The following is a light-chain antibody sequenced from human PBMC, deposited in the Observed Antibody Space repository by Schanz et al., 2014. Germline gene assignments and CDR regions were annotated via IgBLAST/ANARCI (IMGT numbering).Light chain of an antibody. J-gene: IGLJ2*01. V-gene: IGLV2-14*03. Sequence: QSALTQPASVSGSPGQSITISCTGTSSDVGGYNYVSWYQHHPGEAPKLIIYDVTYRPSGVSHRFSGSKSGNTASLTISGLLAEDEADYYCSSYTSSSTLLFGGGTKLTVL. CDR1: SSDVGGYNY. CDR2: DVT. CDR3: SSYTSSSTLL.